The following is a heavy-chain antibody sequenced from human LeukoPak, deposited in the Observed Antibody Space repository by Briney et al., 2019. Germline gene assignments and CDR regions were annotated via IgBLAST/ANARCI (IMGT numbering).Heavy chain of an antibody. J-gene: IGHJ4*02. V-gene: IGHV3-21*01. CDR1: GFTFSNYE. Sequence: GGSLRLSCAASGFTFSNYEMNWVRQAPGKGLEWVSSISSSSSYIYYADSVKGRFTISRDNAKNSLYLQMNSLRAEDTAVYYCASTDYGDYGADYWGQGTLVTVSS. D-gene: IGHD4-17*01. CDR2: ISSSSSYI. CDR3: ASTDYGDYGADY.